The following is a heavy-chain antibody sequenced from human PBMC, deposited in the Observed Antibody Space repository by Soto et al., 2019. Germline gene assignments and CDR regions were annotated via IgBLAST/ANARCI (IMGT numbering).Heavy chain of an antibody. Sequence: ASVKVSCKASGYTFTSYYMHWVRQAPGQGLEWMGIINPSGGSTSYAQKFQGRVTMTRDTSTSTVYMELSSLRSEDTAVYYCARDRISAVYDSSGYYYSWYFDYWGQGTLVTVSS. D-gene: IGHD3-22*01. CDR1: GYTFTSYY. CDR3: ARDRISAVYDSSGYYYSWYFDY. V-gene: IGHV1-46*01. J-gene: IGHJ4*02. CDR2: INPSGGST.